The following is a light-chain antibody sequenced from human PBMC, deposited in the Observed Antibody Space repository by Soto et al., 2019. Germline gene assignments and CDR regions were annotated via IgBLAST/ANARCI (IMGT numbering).Light chain of an antibody. CDR2: DVS. Sequence: QSALTHPASLSGSPGQSITISCTGTSSDVGGYNYVSWYQQHPGKAPKLMIYDVSNRPSGVSDRFSGSKSGNTASLTISGLQAEDEADYYCSSYTSSSTYVFGGGTKVTVL. CDR1: SSDVGGYNY. V-gene: IGLV2-14*01. J-gene: IGLJ1*01. CDR3: SSYTSSSTYV.